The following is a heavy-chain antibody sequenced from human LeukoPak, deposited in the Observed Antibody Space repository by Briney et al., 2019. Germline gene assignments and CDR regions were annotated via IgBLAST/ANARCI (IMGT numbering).Heavy chain of an antibody. CDR3: ESSGWYHYYYMDV. CDR1: GFTFSSYG. Sequence: PGGSLRLSCAASGFTFSSYGMHWVRQAPGKGLDWVAFIHHDGSNKYYADSVKGRFTISRDNAKNSLYLQMNSLRAEDTAVYYCESSGWYHYYYMDVWGKGTTVTVSS. CDR2: IHHDGSNK. V-gene: IGHV3-30*02. J-gene: IGHJ6*03. D-gene: IGHD6-19*01.